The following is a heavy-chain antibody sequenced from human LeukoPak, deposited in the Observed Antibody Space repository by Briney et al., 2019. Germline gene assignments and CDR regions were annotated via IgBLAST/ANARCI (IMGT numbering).Heavy chain of an antibody. CDR2: IIPIFGTA. Sequence: ASVKVSCKASGGTFSSYAISWVRQAPGQGLEWMGGIIPIFGTANYAQKFQGRVTITADESTSTAYMELSSLRSEDTAVYYCARTNYGDYSYYFDYWGQGTLVTVSS. J-gene: IGHJ4*02. CDR1: GGTFSSYA. V-gene: IGHV1-69*13. D-gene: IGHD4-17*01. CDR3: ARTNYGDYSYYFDY.